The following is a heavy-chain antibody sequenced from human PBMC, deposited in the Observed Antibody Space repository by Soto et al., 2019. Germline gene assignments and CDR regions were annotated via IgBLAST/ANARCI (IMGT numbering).Heavy chain of an antibody. CDR1: GFTFSSYS. J-gene: IGHJ4*02. CDR3: ARDRNYCSGGSCHVFDY. V-gene: IGHV3-21*01. D-gene: IGHD2-15*01. Sequence: GGSLRLSCAASGFTFSSYSMNWVRQAPGKGLEWVSSISSSSSYIYYADSVKGRFTISRDNAKNSLYLQMNSLRAEDTAVYYCARDRNYCSGGSCHVFDYWGQGTLVTVSS. CDR2: ISSSSSYI.